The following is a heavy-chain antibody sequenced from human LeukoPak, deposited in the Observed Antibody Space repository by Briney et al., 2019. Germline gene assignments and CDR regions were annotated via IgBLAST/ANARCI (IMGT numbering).Heavy chain of an antibody. Sequence: SETLSLTCTVSGGSISSGGYYWSWLRQHPGKGLEWIGYIYYSGSTYYNPSLKSRVTISVDTSKNQFSLKLSSVTAADTAVYYCAYFLYCSSTSCWFDYWGQGTLVTVSS. CDR3: AYFLYCSSTSCWFDY. CDR2: IYYSGST. CDR1: GGSISSGGYY. V-gene: IGHV4-31*03. D-gene: IGHD2-2*01. J-gene: IGHJ4*02.